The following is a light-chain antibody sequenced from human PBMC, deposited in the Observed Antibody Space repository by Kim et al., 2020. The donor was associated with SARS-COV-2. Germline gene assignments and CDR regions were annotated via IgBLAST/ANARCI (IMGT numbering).Light chain of an antibody. V-gene: IGLV2-14*01. CDR2: DVS. CDR1: SSDVGGYNY. Sequence: QSALTQPASVSGSPGQSITISCTGTSSDVGGYNYVSWYQQHPGKAPKLMIFDVSRRPGGVSNRFSGSKSGNTASLTISWLQAEDEADYYCSSYTSSATVVFGTGTKVTVL. J-gene: IGLJ1*01. CDR3: SSYTSSATVV.